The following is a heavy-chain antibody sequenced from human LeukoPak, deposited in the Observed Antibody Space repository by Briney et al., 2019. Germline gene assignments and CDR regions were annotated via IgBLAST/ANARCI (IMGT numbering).Heavy chain of an antibody. Sequence: ASVKVSCKVSGYTLTELSMHWVRQAPGKGLEWMGGFDPEDGETIYAQKFQGRVTMTEDTSTDTAYMELSSLRSEDTAVYYCARGFPYYYDSSGYYYYDYWGQGTLVTVSS. J-gene: IGHJ4*02. CDR3: ARGFPYYYDSSGYYYYDY. D-gene: IGHD3-22*01. V-gene: IGHV1-24*01. CDR2: FDPEDGET. CDR1: GYTLTELS.